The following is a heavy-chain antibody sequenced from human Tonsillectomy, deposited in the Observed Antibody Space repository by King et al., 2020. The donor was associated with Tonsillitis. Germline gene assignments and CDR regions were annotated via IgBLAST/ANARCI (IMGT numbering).Heavy chain of an antibody. V-gene: IGHV3-23*04. D-gene: IGHD6-13*01. CDR3: AKETSSSSSWFHFDY. J-gene: IGHJ4*02. Sequence: VQLVESGGGLVQPGGSLRLSCEASGFTFSSYAMSWVRQAPGKGLEWISAISGSGGRTYYAESLKGRVTSSRDNTKTTLYLQMNSLRAEDTAVYYCAKETSSSSSWFHFDYWRQGTLVTVPS. CDR2: ISGSGGRT. CDR1: GFTFSSYA.